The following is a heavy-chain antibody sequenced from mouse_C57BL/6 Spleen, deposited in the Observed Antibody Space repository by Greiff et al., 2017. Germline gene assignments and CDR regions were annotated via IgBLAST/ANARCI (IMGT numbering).Heavy chain of an antibody. J-gene: IGHJ4*01. CDR2: IYPGSGST. V-gene: IGHV1-55*01. Sequence: VQLQQSGAELVKPGASVKMSCKASGYTFTSYWITWVKQRPGQGLEWIGDIYPGSGSTNYNEKFKSKATLTVDPSSSPAYMQLSRLTSEDSAGYYWASGGTVQYYYAMEDWGQGPSVTAST. D-gene: IGHD3-3*01. CDR3: ASGGTVQYYYAMED. CDR1: GYTFTSYW.